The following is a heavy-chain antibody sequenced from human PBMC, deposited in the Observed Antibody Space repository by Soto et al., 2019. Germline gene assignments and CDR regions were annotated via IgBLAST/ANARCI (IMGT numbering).Heavy chain of an antibody. J-gene: IGHJ4*02. V-gene: IGHV3-15*01. CDR3: TAEGYYDFWSGSLDFDY. CDR2: IKSKTDGGTT. CDR1: GFTFSNAW. D-gene: IGHD3-3*01. Sequence: PGGSLRLSCAASGFTFSNAWMSWVRQAPGKGLEWVGRIKSKTDGGTTDYAAPVKGRFTISRDDSKNTLYLQMNSLKTEDTAVYYCTAEGYYDFWSGSLDFDYSGQATLVTVSS.